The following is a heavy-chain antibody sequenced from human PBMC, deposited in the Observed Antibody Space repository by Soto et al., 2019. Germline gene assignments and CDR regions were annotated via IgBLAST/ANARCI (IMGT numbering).Heavy chain of an antibody. CDR1: GDSVSSNSAA. D-gene: IGHD5-12*01. Sequence: SQTLSLTCAISGDSVSSNSAAWNWIRQSPSRGLEWLGRTYYRSKWYNDYAVSVKSRITINPDTSKNQFSLQLNSVTPEDTAVYYCARDLRPEGYNRYYYYYGMDVWGQGTTVTVS. CDR3: ARDLRPEGYNRYYYYYGMDV. J-gene: IGHJ6*02. V-gene: IGHV6-1*01. CDR2: TYYRSKWYN.